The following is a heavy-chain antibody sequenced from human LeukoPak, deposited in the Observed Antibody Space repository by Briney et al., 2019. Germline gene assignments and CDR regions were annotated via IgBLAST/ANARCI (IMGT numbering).Heavy chain of an antibody. D-gene: IGHD3-9*01. CDR1: GGSISSYY. CDR2: IYYSGST. CDR3: ARTLTGYYPHYYYYGMDV. J-gene: IGHJ6*02. V-gene: IGHV4-59*01. Sequence: KPSETLSLTCTVSGGSISSYYWSWIRQPPGKGLEWIGYIYYSGSTNYNPSLKSRVTISVDTSKNQFSLKLSSVTAADTAVYYCARTLTGYYPHYYYYGMDVWGQGTTVTVSS.